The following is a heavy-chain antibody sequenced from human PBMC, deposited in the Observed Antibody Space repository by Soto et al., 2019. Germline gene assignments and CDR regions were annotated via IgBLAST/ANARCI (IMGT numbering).Heavy chain of an antibody. CDR1: GFTFSSYS. CDR3: ARAPTPTYDRSRFGAHHWFDP. Sequence: PGGSLRLSCAASGFTFSSYSMNWVRQAPGKGLEWVSSISSSSSYIYYADSVKGRFTISRDNAKNSLYLQMNSLRAEDTAVYYCARAPTPTYDRSRFGAHHWFDPWGRGTLVAISS. D-gene: IGHD3-3*01. J-gene: IGHJ5*02. V-gene: IGHV3-21*01. CDR2: ISSSSSYI.